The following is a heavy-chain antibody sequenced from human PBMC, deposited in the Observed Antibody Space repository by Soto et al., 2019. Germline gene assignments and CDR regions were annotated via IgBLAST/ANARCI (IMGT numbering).Heavy chain of an antibody. D-gene: IGHD2-21*02. Sequence: SETLSLTCTVSGGSISSYYWSWIRQPPGKGLEWIGYIYYSGSTNYNPSLKSRVTISLDTSKKHFSLKLSSVTDADTAAYYCARADRTLVTSYSLDVWGQGTTVTVSS. CDR2: IYYSGST. CDR1: GGSISSYY. CDR3: ARADRTLVTSYSLDV. V-gene: IGHV4-59*12. J-gene: IGHJ6*02.